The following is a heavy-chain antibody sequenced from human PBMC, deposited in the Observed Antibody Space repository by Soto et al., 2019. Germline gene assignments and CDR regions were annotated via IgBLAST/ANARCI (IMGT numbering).Heavy chain of an antibody. CDR1: GFTFSIYG. V-gene: IGHV3-30*18. Sequence: SLRLSCAASGFTFSIYGMHWVRQAPGKGLEWVAVISYDGSNKYYADSVKGRFTISRDNSKNTLYLQMNSLRGEDTAVYYCAKETVESYFDYWGQGTLVTVSS. J-gene: IGHJ4*02. CDR2: ISYDGSNK. D-gene: IGHD3-3*01. CDR3: AKETVESYFDY.